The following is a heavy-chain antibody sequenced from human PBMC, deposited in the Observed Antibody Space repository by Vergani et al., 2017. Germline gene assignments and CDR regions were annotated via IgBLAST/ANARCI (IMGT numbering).Heavy chain of an antibody. J-gene: IGHJ6*02. Sequence: EVQLLESGGDLVQPGGSLRLSCAASGFTFNHYAMNWVRQAPGKGLEWVSGISGRGGSTYYAGSVKGRFTISRDSSKTTLYLQMNSLSAGDTAVYYCAKANPRNSGYDYLYYYHAMDVWGQGTTVTVSS. V-gene: IGHV3-23*01. CDR1: GFTFNHYA. CDR3: AKANPRNSGYDYLYYYHAMDV. D-gene: IGHD5-12*01. CDR2: ISGRGGST.